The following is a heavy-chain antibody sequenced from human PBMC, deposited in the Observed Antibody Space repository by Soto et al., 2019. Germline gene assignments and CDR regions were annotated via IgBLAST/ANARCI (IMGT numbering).Heavy chain of an antibody. CDR1: GYTFTGYY. CDR2: INPNSGGT. Sequence: QVQLVQSGAEVKKPGASVKVSCKASGYTFTGYYMHWVRQAPGQGLEWMGWINPNSGGTNYAQKFQGWVTMTRDTSISTAYMELSRLRSDDTAVYYCARDSSPRIAAAGITHGGLTPFDYWGQGTLVTVSS. D-gene: IGHD6-13*01. J-gene: IGHJ4*02. CDR3: ARDSSPRIAAAGITHGGLTPFDY. V-gene: IGHV1-2*04.